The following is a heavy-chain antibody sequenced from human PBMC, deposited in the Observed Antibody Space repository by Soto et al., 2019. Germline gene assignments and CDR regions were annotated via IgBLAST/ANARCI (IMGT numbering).Heavy chain of an antibody. J-gene: IGHJ4*02. CDR2: INSDGSST. D-gene: IGHD6-19*01. CDR1: GFTFSSYW. CDR3: AIPGYSSGWYTYYFDY. V-gene: IGHV3-74*01. Sequence: GESLKISCAASGFTFSSYWMHWVRQAPGKGLVWVSRINSDGSSTSYADSVKGRFTISRDNAKNTLYLQMNSLRAEDTAVYYCAIPGYSSGWYTYYFDYWGQGTLVTVSS.